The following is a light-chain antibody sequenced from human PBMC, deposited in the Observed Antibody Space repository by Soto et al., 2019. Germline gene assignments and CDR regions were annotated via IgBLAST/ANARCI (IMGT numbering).Light chain of an antibody. CDR1: QGISSY. CDR3: QKYYSAPET. Sequence: DIQMTQSPSSLSASVGDRVTITCRASQGISSYLAWYQQKPGKVPKVLIYAASTLHSGVPSRFSGSGSGTEFTLTISNVQPEDVATYYCQKYYSAPETFGQGTKLEIK. J-gene: IGKJ1*01. V-gene: IGKV1-27*01. CDR2: AAS.